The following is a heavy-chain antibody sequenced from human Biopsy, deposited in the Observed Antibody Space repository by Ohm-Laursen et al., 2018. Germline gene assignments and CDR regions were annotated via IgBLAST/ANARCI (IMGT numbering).Heavy chain of an antibody. D-gene: IGHD2/OR15-2a*01. CDR2: IYYSGST. CDR3: ARATNSTGWPYYYFYGMDV. Sequence: GTLSLTCTVSGGSISSDYWSWIRQTPGKGLEWIGYIYYSGSTNYNPSLKSRVTISVDTSKNQFSLRLNSVTAADTAVYYCARATNSTGWPYYYFYGMDVRGQGTTVTVSS. CDR1: GGSISSDY. J-gene: IGHJ6*02. V-gene: IGHV4-59*01.